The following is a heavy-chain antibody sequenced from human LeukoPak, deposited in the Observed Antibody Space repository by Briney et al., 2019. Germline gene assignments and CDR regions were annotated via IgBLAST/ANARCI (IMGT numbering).Heavy chain of an antibody. J-gene: IGHJ4*02. Sequence: ASVKVPCKASGDTFDRFPITWVRLAPGQGLEWMGRIIPIFAITHYAPHFQGRVTMTADTSTNTAYMELSNLKSEDTAVYYCAKGPHDHGDFVFFWGQGTLVTVTS. CDR1: GDTFDRFP. CDR3: AKGPHDHGDFVFF. CDR2: IIPIFAIT. V-gene: IGHV1-69*04. D-gene: IGHD4-17*01.